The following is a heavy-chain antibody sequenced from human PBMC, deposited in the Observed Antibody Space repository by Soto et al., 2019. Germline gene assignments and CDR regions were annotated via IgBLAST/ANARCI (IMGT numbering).Heavy chain of an antibody. CDR2: MNNDESIT. CDR1: GFTFSRHW. V-gene: IGHV3-74*01. D-gene: IGHD2-2*01. CDR3: TRAGPAECSSTSCFAHSPDV. J-gene: IGHJ6*04. Sequence: EVQLVESGGGIVQPGGSLRLSCAASGFTFSRHWMHWVRQSPGKGLVWVSRMNNDESITNYADSVKGRFTISRDNARNTLYLQMNSLRVEDTGVYFCTRAGPAECSSTSCFAHSPDVWGKGTAVTVSS.